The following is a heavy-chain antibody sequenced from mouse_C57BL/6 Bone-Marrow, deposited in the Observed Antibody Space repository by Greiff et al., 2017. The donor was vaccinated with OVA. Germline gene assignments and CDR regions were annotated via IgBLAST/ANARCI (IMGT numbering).Heavy chain of an antibody. CDR3: TTCAPFAY. J-gene: IGHJ3*01. CDR1: GFNIKDDY. V-gene: IGHV14-4*01. CDR2: IDPENGDT. Sequence: VQLKQSGAELVRPGASVKLSCTASGFNIKDDYMHWVKQRPEQGLEWIGWIDPENGDTEYASKFQGKATITADTSSYTAYLQLSSLTSEDTAVYYCTTCAPFAYWGQGTLVTVSA. D-gene: IGHD6-1*01.